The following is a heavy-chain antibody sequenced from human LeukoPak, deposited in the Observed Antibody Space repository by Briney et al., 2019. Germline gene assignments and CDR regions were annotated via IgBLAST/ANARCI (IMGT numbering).Heavy chain of an antibody. D-gene: IGHD6-13*01. Sequence: GVSLRLSCAASGFTFSNHAMTWVRQAPGKGLEWVSSITGSGSNPYYADSVQGRFSISRDNSKNTLYLHVNSLRVEDTATYYCAKGPYSSTAGVDHWGQGALVAVSS. CDR3: AKGPYSSTAGVDH. CDR1: GFTFSNHA. V-gene: IGHV3-23*01. CDR2: ITGSGSNP. J-gene: IGHJ4*02.